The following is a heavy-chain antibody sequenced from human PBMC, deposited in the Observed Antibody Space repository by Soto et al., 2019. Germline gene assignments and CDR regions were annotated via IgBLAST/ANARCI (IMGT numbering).Heavy chain of an antibody. V-gene: IGHV4-61*01. CDR2: IYYSGST. Sequence: QVQLQESGPGLVKPSETLSLTCTVSGGSVSSGSYYWSWIRQPPGKGLEWIGYIYYSGSTNYNPPLKSRVTISVDTSKNQFSLKLSSVTAADTAVYYCARGYYYGSGSYRVYYGMDVWGQGTTVTVSS. J-gene: IGHJ6*02. D-gene: IGHD3-10*01. CDR1: GGSVSSGSYY. CDR3: ARGYYYGSGSYRVYYGMDV.